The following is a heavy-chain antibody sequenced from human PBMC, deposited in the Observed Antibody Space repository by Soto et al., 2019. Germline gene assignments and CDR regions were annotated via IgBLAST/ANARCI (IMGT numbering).Heavy chain of an antibody. CDR1: VFTFSSYN. J-gene: IGHJ4*02. V-gene: IGHV3-48*01. D-gene: IGHD6-25*01. CDR2: ISVSGGTI. CDR3: ARALYSSAYLSDY. Sequence: EVQLVESGGGLVQPGGSLRLSCAASVFTFSSYNMNWVRQAPGKGLVWLSYISVSGGTIYYTASVKGRFTISRDNADNSLFLQMNSLRAEDSAVYYCARALYSSAYLSDYWGQGTLVTVSS.